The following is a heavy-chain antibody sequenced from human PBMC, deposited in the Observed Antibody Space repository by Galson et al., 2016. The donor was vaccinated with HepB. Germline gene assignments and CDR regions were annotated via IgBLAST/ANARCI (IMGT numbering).Heavy chain of an antibody. D-gene: IGHD3-3*01. Sequence: PALVKPTQTLTLTCSFSGFSLTTGGVGVAWIRQPPGKAPEWLAVTYWDDDKRYSPSLGSRLIITKDTSKNQVVLTMTNMDPVDTATYYCAHVPIFGSLIFAFYHWGQGTLVTVSS. CDR2: TYWDDDK. CDR3: AHVPIFGSLIFAFYH. J-gene: IGHJ4*02. V-gene: IGHV2-5*02. CDR1: GFSLTTGGVG.